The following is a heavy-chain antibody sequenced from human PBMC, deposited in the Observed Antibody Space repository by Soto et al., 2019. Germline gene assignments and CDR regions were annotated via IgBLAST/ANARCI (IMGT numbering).Heavy chain of an antibody. Sequence: EVQLVESGGGLVQPGGSLRLSCAASGFTFSSYAMHWVRQAPGKGLEYVSAISSNGGSTYYASSVKGRFTISRDNSKNTLYLQMGSLRAEDMAVYYCARQMGHYDYVWGSYAFDIWGQGTMVTVSS. J-gene: IGHJ3*02. CDR2: ISSNGGST. V-gene: IGHV3-64*01. CDR3: ARQMGHYDYVWGSYAFDI. CDR1: GFTFSSYA. D-gene: IGHD3-16*01.